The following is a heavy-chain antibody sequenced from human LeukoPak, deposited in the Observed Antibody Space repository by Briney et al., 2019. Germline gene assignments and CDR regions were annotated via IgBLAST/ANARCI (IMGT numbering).Heavy chain of an antibody. CDR1: GDSISSNSYY. CDR2: IYYSGST. V-gene: IGHV4-39*01. J-gene: IGHJ3*02. Sequence: PSETLSLTCTVSGDSISSNSYYWGWIRQPPGKGLEWIGSIYYSGSTYYNPSLKSRVTISVDTSKNQFSLKLSSVTAADTAVYYCARQPTAGRYFDWLSLNAFDIWGQGTMVTVSS. D-gene: IGHD3-9*01. CDR3: ARQPTAGRYFDWLSLNAFDI.